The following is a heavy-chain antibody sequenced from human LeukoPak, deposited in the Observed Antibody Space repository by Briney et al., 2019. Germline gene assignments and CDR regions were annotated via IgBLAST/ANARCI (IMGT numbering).Heavy chain of an antibody. Sequence: GGSLRLSCAASGFSFSDYWMSWVRQSPEKGLQWVANIKEDGSARYYVDSVKGRFTISRDNANNSLYLQMTSLRAEDTAMYYCARDPRDDHNSLDSWGQGTQVTVSS. J-gene: IGHJ5*01. CDR1: GFSFSDYW. V-gene: IGHV3-7*03. CDR3: ARDPRDDHNSLDS. CDR2: IKEDGSAR.